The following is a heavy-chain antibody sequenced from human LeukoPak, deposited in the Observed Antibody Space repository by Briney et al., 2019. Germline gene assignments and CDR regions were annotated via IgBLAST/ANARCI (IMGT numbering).Heavy chain of an antibody. CDR2: ISYDGSNK. J-gene: IGHJ6*03. CDR1: GFTFSSYA. V-gene: IGHV3-30*04. D-gene: IGHD6-19*01. CDR3: AREYPPGYSSGWYLGPYYYYYMDV. Sequence: PGGSLRLSRAASGFTFSSYAMHWVRQAPGKGLEWVAVISYDGSNKYYADSVKGRFTISRDNSKNTLYLQMNSLRAEDTAVYYCAREYPPGYSSGWYLGPYYYYYMDVWGKGTTVTVSS.